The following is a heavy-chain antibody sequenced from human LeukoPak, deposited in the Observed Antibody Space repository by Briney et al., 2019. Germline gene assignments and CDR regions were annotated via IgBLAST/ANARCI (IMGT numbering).Heavy chain of an antibody. CDR3: AKDRIAAGYFDY. J-gene: IGHJ4*02. CDR1: GFTFSTYG. Sequence: GGSLRLSCAASGFTFSTYGMTWVRQAPGRGLEWVSAISGSAARTFYADSVKGRFTISRDNSKNTLSLQMNSLRAEDTAVYYCAKDRIAAGYFDYWGQGTLVTVSS. CDR2: ISGSAART. V-gene: IGHV3-23*01. D-gene: IGHD6-13*01.